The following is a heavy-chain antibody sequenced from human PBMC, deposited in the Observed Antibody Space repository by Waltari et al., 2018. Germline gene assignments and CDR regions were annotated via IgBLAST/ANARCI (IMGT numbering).Heavy chain of an antibody. CDR2: IYANGNT. D-gene: IGHD1-26*01. CDR1: GGSVNSYY. V-gene: IGHV4-4*07. CDR3: AKMAAKVGAHDAFDI. Sequence: QVQLQESGPELIKPSETLSLTCTVSGGSVNSYYWSWIRQPAGKGLEWIGRIYANGNTNYNPSLKTRVTMSEDMSKNQVSLSLTSVTAADTAVYYCAKMAAKVGAHDAFDIWGQGTMVTVSS. J-gene: IGHJ3*02.